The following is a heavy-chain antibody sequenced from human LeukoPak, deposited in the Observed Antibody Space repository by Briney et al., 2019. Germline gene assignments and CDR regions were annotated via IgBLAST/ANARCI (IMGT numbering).Heavy chain of an antibody. Sequence: PGGSLRLSCAASGFTFSSYGMHWVRQAPGKGLEWVAVISYDGSNKYYADSVKGRFTISRDNPKNTLYLQMNSLRAEDTAVYYCAKDSYCSSTSCYSDGMDVWGQGTTVTVSS. CDR3: AKDSYCSSTSCYSDGMDV. J-gene: IGHJ6*02. D-gene: IGHD2-2*01. CDR1: GFTFSSYG. CDR2: ISYDGSNK. V-gene: IGHV3-30*18.